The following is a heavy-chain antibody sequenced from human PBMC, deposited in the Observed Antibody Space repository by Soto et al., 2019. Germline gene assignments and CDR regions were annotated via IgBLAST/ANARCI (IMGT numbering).Heavy chain of an antibody. CDR2: INPDGSIT. Sequence: GGSLRLSCAASGFSLSSHWMHWARQAPGEGLVWVSRINPDGSITNYADSVKGRFTISRDNSKNTLYLQMNSLRAEDTAVYYCARDAYNWFDPWGQGTLVTVSS. CDR1: GFSLSSHW. CDR3: ARDAYNWFDP. J-gene: IGHJ5*02. V-gene: IGHV3-74*01.